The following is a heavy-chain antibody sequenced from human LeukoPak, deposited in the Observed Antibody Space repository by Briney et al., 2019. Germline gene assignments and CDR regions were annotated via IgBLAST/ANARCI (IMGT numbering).Heavy chain of an antibody. CDR1: GFTFSSYA. V-gene: IGHV3-23*01. CDR2: ISGSGGST. CDR3: ARPIAAARTPFDY. Sequence: PGGPLRLSCAASGFTFSSYAMSWVRQAPGKGLEWVSAISGSGGSTYYADSVKGRFTISRDNSKNTLYLQMNSLRAEDTAVYYCARPIAAARTPFDYWGQGTLVTVSS. D-gene: IGHD6-13*01. J-gene: IGHJ4*02.